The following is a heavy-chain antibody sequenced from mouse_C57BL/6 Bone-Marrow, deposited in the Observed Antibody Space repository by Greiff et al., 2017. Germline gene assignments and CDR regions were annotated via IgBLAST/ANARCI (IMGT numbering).Heavy chain of an antibody. V-gene: IGHV1-64*01. CDR2: IHPNSGST. D-gene: IGHD2-5*01. J-gene: IGHJ3*01. CDR1: GYTFTSYW. Sequence: QVHVKQPGAELVKPGASVKLSCKASGYTFTSYWMHWVKQRPGQGLEWIGMIHPNSGSTNYKEKFKSKATLTVDKSSSTAYMQLSSLTSEDSAVYYCARPYYSKGGFAYWGQGTLVTVSA. CDR3: ARPYYSKGGFAY.